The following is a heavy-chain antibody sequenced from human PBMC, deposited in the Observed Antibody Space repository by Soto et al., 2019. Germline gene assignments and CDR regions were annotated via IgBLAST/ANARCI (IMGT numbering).Heavy chain of an antibody. D-gene: IGHD6-13*01. CDR3: ARQPPRYSSSRYAFDI. V-gene: IGHV3-66*04. J-gene: IGHJ3*02. Sequence: EVQLVESGGGLVQPGGSLRLSCAASGFTVSSNYMSWVRQAPGKGLEWVAVIYSGGSTYYADSVKGRFTISRDNSKNTLHLQMNCQRADDTAVYYCARQPPRYSSSRYAFDIWGQGTIVTVSS. CDR1: GFTVSSNY. CDR2: IYSGGST.